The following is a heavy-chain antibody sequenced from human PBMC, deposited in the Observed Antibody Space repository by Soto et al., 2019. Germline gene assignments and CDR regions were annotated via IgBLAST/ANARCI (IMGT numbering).Heavy chain of an antibody. CDR3: AKDAPSHTYYYDTSAYFSFCDY. Sequence: GGSLRLSCAASGFIFNNFAMNWVRQAPGKGLEWVSAISGSGDHTSYAASVKGRFTISRDKSKNTLYLQMTSLRAEDTALYYCAKDAPSHTYYYDTSAYFSFCDYWGQGTLVTVSS. CDR2: ISGSGDHT. D-gene: IGHD3-22*01. J-gene: IGHJ4*02. CDR1: GFIFNNFA. V-gene: IGHV3-23*01.